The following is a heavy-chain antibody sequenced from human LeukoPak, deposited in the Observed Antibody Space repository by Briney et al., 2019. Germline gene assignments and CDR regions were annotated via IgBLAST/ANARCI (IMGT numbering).Heavy chain of an antibody. J-gene: IGHJ4*02. D-gene: IGHD2-21*01. CDR3: AIDGFDY. Sequence: GASVKVSCKVSGYTLTELSMHWVRQAPGKGLEWMGGFDPEDGETIYAQKFQGRVTITTDESTSTAYMELSSLRSEDTAVYYCAIDGFDYWGQGTLVTVSS. V-gene: IGHV1-24*01. CDR2: FDPEDGET. CDR1: GYTLTELS.